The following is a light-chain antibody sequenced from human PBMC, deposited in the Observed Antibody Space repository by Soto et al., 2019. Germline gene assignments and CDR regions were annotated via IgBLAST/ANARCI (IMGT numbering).Light chain of an antibody. CDR3: QVWDSNSVHVV. CDR1: NIGTKN. V-gene: IGLV3-21*02. J-gene: IGLJ2*01. CDR2: DDS. Sequence: SYELTQPPSVSVAPGQTARITCGVNNIGTKNVHWYQQKPGQAPVLVVYDDSDRPSGIPERFSGSNSGNTATLTIGRVAAGDEADYYCQVWDSNSVHVVFGGGTKLTVL.